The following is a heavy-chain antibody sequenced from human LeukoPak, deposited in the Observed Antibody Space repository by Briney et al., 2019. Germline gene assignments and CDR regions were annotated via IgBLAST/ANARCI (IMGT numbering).Heavy chain of an antibody. CDR3: ARVKGAYSKGLDY. CDR1: GGSISSGGYY. D-gene: IGHD3-16*01. J-gene: IGHJ4*02. Sequence: PSETLSLTCTVSGGSISSGGYYWSWIRQHPGKGLEWIGYIYYSGSTYYNPSLKSRVTISVDTSKNQFSLKLSSVTAADTAVYYCARVKGAYSKGLDYWGQGTLVTVSS. CDR2: IYYSGST. V-gene: IGHV4-31*03.